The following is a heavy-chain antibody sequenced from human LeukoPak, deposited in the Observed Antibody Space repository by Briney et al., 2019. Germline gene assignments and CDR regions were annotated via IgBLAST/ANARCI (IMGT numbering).Heavy chain of an antibody. V-gene: IGHV3-11*01. CDR1: GGSISTSNYY. CDR2: ISSSGSTM. D-gene: IGHD2-21*02. CDR3: AKDLLLNCRGDCYIFDT. J-gene: IGHJ4*01. Sequence: LSLTCTVSGGSISTSNYYWGWIRQAPGKGLEWVSYISSSGSTMYYADSVKGRLTISRDNAKNSLYLQMNGLRTEDTALYYCAKDLLLNCRGDCYIFDTWGHGTLVTVSS.